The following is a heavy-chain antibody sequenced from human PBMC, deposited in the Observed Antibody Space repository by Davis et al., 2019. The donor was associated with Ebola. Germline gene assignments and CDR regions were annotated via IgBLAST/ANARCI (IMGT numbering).Heavy chain of an antibody. J-gene: IGHJ4*02. CDR1: GGSISSSSYY. CDR3: ASSGIQLWSFDY. V-gene: IGHV4-39*01. Sequence: SETLSLTCTVSGGSISSSSYYWGWIRQPPGKGLEWIGEINHSGSTNYNPSLKSRVTISVDTSKNQFSLKLSSVTAADTAVYYCASSGIQLWSFDYWGQGTLVTVSS. D-gene: IGHD5-18*01. CDR2: INHSGST.